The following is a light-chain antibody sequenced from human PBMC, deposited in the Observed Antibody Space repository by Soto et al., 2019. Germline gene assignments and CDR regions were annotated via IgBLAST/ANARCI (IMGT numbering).Light chain of an antibody. CDR3: HHANSFPLT. V-gene: IGKV1-12*01. Sequence: DIQMTQSPSSVSASVGERVTITCRASQDISRWLAWYQQKPGKVPNLLIYGASNLKTGVPSRFSGSGSGTDFNFTIDGLQPEDFATYYCHHANSFPLTFGPGTKVDIK. J-gene: IGKJ3*01. CDR2: GAS. CDR1: QDISRW.